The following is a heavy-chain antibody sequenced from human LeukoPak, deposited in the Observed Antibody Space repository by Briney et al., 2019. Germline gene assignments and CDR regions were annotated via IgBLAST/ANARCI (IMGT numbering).Heavy chain of an antibody. J-gene: IGHJ4*02. CDR3: ARDRDFDY. CDR2: ISSSSTYI. Sequence: GRSLRLSCAASGFTFSNYGFHWVRQAPGKGLEWVSSISSSSTYIYYADSVKGRFTISRDNAKNSLYLQMSSLSAEDTAVYYCARDRDFDYWGQGTLVTVSS. V-gene: IGHV3-21*06. CDR1: GFTFSNYG.